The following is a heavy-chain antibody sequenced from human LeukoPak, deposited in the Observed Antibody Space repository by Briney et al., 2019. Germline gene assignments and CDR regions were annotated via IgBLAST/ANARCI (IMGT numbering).Heavy chain of an antibody. CDR3: ARDAYTTTSNWLDP. CDR1: GFTLNKYW. D-gene: IGHD4-17*01. J-gene: IGHJ5*02. V-gene: IGHV3-74*01. Sequence: PGGSLRLSCEASGFTLNKYWMHWVSQAPGKGLVWVSRITGDGSDIAYADSVKGRFTVSRDDAKNILFLQMTSLRVEDTAIYYCARDAYTTTSNWLDPWGQGTLVTVSS. CDR2: ITGDGSDI.